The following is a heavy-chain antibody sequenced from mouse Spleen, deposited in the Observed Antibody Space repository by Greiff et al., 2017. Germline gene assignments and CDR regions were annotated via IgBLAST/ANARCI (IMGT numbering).Heavy chain of an antibody. D-gene: IGHD2-4*01. CDR2: IDPEDGDT. V-gene: IGHV14-1*01. CDR3: SSGGYDYDGFAY. J-gene: IGHJ3*01. Sequence: VQLQQSGAELVRPGASVKLSCTASGFNFNDYYMHWVKQRPEQGLEWIGRIDPEDGDTEYAPKFQGKATMTVDTSSNTAYLQLSSLTSEDTAVYYCSSGGYDYDGFAYWGQGTLVTVSA. CDR1: GFNFNDYY.